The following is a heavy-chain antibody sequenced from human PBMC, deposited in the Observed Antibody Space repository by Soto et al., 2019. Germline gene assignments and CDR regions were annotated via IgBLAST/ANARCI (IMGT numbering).Heavy chain of an antibody. D-gene: IGHD4-17*01. V-gene: IGHV4-31*03. Sequence: QVQLQESGPGLVKPSQTLSLTCTVSGGSISSGGYYWSWIRQHPGKGLEWIGYIYYSGSTYYNPSLKSRVTISVDTSKNQFSLKLSSVTAADTAVYYCARDLSSVYGDPPEYYYYYGMDVWGQGTTVTVSS. J-gene: IGHJ6*02. CDR2: IYYSGST. CDR3: ARDLSSVYGDPPEYYYYYGMDV. CDR1: GGSISSGGYY.